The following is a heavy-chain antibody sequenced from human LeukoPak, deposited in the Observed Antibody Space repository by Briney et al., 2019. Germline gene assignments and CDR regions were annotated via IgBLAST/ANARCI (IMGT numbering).Heavy chain of an antibody. J-gene: IGHJ6*03. CDR3: TTYGRWLQVGFIWDYLDV. V-gene: IGHV3-15*01. D-gene: IGHD5-24*01. CDR2: IKTKTDGGTT. Sequence: PGGSLRLSCAASGFTFSNAYMSWVRQAPGKGLEWVGRIKTKTDGGTTDYATPVKGRFTISRDDSKNTLFLQMNSLKNEDTAVYYCTTYGRWLQVGFIWDYLDVWGKGTTVTISS. CDR1: GFTFSNAY.